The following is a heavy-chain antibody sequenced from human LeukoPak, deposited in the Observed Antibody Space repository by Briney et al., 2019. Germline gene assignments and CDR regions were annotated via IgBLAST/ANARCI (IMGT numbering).Heavy chain of an antibody. CDR3: ARLKLLWSNYFDY. D-gene: IGHD5-18*01. CDR2: IKQDGSEK. J-gene: IGHJ4*02. CDR1: GFTFSSYE. Sequence: GGSLRLSCAASGFTFSSYEMHWVRQAPGKGLVWVANIKQDGSEKYYVDSVKGRFTISRDNAKNPLYLQMNSLRAEDTAVYYCARLKLLWSNYFDYWGQGTLVTVSS. V-gene: IGHV3-7*01.